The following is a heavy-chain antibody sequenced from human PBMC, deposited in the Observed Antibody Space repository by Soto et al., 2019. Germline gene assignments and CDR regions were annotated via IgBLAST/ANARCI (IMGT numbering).Heavy chain of an antibody. CDR3: ARSIAAAGTTNYYYYGMDV. Sequence: QVQLVQSGAEVKKPGSSVKVSCKASGGTFSSYAISWVRQAPGQGLEWMGGIIPIFGTATYAQKFQGRVTITAEESTSTAYMELSSLRSEDTAVYYCARSIAAAGTTNYYYYGMDVWGQGTTVTVSS. J-gene: IGHJ6*02. D-gene: IGHD6-13*01. V-gene: IGHV1-69*01. CDR1: GGTFSSYA. CDR2: IIPIFGTA.